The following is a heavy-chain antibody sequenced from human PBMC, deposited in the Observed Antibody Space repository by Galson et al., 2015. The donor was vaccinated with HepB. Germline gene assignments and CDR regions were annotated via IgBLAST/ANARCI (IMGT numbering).Heavy chain of an antibody. Sequence: SLRLSCAASGFTFSSYAMHWVRQAPGKGLEWVAVISYDGSNKYYADSVKGRFTISRDNSKNTLYLQMNSLRAEDTAVYYCASVDRPVVDEGGIDYWGQGTLVTVSS. CDR3: ASVDRPVVDEGGIDY. CDR2: ISYDGSNK. V-gene: IGHV3-30*04. J-gene: IGHJ4*02. D-gene: IGHD2-2*01. CDR1: GFTFSSYA.